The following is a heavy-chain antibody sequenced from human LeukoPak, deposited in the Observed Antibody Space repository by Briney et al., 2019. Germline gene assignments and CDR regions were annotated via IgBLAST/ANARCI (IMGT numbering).Heavy chain of an antibody. CDR3: ARRGEGFDP. V-gene: IGHV4-59*12. D-gene: IGHD3-16*01. CDR2: IYYSGST. CDR1: GGSISSYY. J-gene: IGHJ5*02. Sequence: PSETLSLTCTVSGGSISSYYWSWIRQPPGKGLEWIGYIYYSGSTYYNPSLKSRVTISVDTSKNQFSLKLSSVTAADTAVYYCARRGEGFDPWGQGTLVTVSS.